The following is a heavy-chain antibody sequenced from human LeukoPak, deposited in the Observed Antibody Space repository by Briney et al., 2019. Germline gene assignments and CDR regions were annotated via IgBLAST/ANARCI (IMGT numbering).Heavy chain of an antibody. CDR3: MRGRSCPDY. V-gene: IGHV3-74*01. Sequence: GGSLRLSCATSGFTISSSWTHWVRHAPGKGLVWVSRIKSDGSSIVYADSVKGRFTISGDNAKNTLYLQMNSLRADDTAVYYCMRGRSCPDYWGQGTLVTVSS. CDR1: GFTISSSW. J-gene: IGHJ4*02. CDR2: IKSDGSSI.